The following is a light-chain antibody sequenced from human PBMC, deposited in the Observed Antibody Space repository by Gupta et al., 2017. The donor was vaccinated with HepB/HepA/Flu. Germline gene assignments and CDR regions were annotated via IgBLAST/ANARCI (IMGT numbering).Light chain of an antibody. CDR1: QSISNS. CDR3: QQGDSDLPFT. V-gene: IGKV1-39*01. J-gene: IGKJ2*01. Sequence: EILMIQSPSSLSASVGDRVTITCLARQSISNSLNWFQQKQGKAPKFLIYAASTWQRGVPSRFSGSGSGTDFTLTISRLQPEDFASYSCQQGDSDLPFTLGQGTRLEMK. CDR2: AAS.